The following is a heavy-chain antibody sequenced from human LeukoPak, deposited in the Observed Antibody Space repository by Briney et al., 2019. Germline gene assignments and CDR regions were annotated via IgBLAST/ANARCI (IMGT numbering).Heavy chain of an antibody. Sequence: SVKVSCKASGGTFSSYAISWVRQAPGQGLEWMGGIIPIFGTANYAQKFQGGVTITADESTSTAYMELSSLRSEDTAVYYCARGDVANSYSSSWYYWFDPWGQGTLVTVSS. CDR1: GGTFSSYA. D-gene: IGHD6-13*01. V-gene: IGHV1-69*13. CDR2: IIPIFGTA. CDR3: ARGDVANSYSSSWYYWFDP. J-gene: IGHJ5*02.